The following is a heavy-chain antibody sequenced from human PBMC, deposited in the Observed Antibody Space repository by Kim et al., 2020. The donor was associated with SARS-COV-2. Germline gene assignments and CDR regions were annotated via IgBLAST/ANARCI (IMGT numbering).Heavy chain of an antibody. J-gene: IGHJ4*02. CDR3: ASLADTAMVFDY. Sequence: SETLSLTCTVSGGSISSYYWSWIRQPPGKGLEWIGYIYYSGSTNYNPSLKSRVTISVDTSKNQFSLKLSSVTAADTAVYYCASLADTAMVFDYWGQGTLV. CDR2: IYYSGST. V-gene: IGHV4-59*01. CDR1: GGSISSYY. D-gene: IGHD5-18*01.